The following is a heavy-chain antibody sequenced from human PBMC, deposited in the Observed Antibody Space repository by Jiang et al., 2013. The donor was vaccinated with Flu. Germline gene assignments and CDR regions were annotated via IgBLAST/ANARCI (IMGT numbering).Heavy chain of an antibody. CDR2: IWYDGSNK. CDR3: AREKEVEMSNYYYGLDV. CDR1: GFIFSSYG. J-gene: IGHJ6*02. D-gene: IGHD5-24*01. Sequence: VQLLESGGGVVQPGRSLRLPCAASGFIFSSYGMHWVRQAPGKGLEWVAVIWYDGSNKYYADSVKGRFTISRDNSKNTLYLQMNSLRAEDTAVYYCAREKEVEMSNYYYGLDVWGQGTTVTVSS. V-gene: IGHV3-33*01.